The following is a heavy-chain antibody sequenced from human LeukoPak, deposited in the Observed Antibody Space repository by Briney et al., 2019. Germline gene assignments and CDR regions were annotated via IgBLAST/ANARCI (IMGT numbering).Heavy chain of an antibody. J-gene: IGHJ6*03. CDR3: ARVRGTPNSSSWQIYYYYYYMDV. Sequence: ASVKVSCKASGYTFTSYAMNWVRQAPGQGLEWMGWINPNSGGTNYAQKFQGRVTMTRDTSISTAYMELSRLRSDDTAVYYCARVRGTPNSSSWQIYYYYYYMDVWGKGTTVTVSS. D-gene: IGHD6-13*01. V-gene: IGHV1-2*02. CDR2: INPNSGGT. CDR1: GYTFTSYA.